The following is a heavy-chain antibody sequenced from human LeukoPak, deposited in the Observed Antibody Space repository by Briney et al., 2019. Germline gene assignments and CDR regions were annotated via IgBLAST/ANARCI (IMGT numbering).Heavy chain of an antibody. Sequence: GESLKISCKVSGYRFTSYWITWVRQVPGKGLEWMGTIDPSDSYSNYSPSFQGHVTISTDKSSNTAYLQWSSLKASDTAMYYCARRLSRGSYPLFLDAFEIWGQGTRVTVFS. V-gene: IGHV5-10-1*01. CDR1: GYRFTSYW. CDR2: IDPSDSYS. D-gene: IGHD1-26*01. J-gene: IGHJ3*02. CDR3: ARRLSRGSYPLFLDAFEI.